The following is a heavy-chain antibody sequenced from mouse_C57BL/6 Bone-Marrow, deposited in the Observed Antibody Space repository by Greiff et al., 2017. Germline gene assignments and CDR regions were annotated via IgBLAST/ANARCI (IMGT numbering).Heavy chain of an antibody. V-gene: IGHV1-82*01. CDR1: GYAFSSSW. CDR3: ARVDGCAGFDY. Sequence: QVQLQQSGPELVKPGASVKISCKASGYAFSSSWMNWVKQRPGKGLEWIGRIYPGDGDTNYNGKFKGKATLTADKSSSTAYMQLSSLTSEDSAVYFCARVDGCAGFDYWGQGTTLTVSS. J-gene: IGHJ2*01. CDR2: IYPGDGDT.